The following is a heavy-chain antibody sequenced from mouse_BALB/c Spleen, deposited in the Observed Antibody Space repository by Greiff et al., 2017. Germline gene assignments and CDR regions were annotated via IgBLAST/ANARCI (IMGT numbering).Heavy chain of an antibody. J-gene: IGHJ2*01. CDR1: GYTFTSYV. CDR2: INPYNDGT. V-gene: IGHV1-14*01. Sequence: EVQLQQSGPELVKPGASVKMSCKASGYTFTSYVMHWVKQKPGQGLEWIGYINPYNDGTKYNEKFKSKATLTVDKSSSTAYMQLSSLTSEDSAVYYCTVTTATNDYWGQGTTLTVSS. D-gene: IGHD1-2*01. CDR3: TVTTATNDY.